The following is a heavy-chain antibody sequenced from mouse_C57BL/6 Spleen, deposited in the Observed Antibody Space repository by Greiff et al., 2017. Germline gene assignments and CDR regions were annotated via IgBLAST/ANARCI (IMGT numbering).Heavy chain of an antibody. Sequence: VQLQQSGPELVKPGASVKISCKASGYAFSSSWMNWVKQRPGKGLEWIGRIYPGDGDTNYNGKFKGKATLTADKSSSTAYMQLSSLTSEDSAVYFCATITTVVPYYAMDYWGQGTSGTVSS. V-gene: IGHV1-82*01. CDR3: ATITTVVPYYAMDY. CDR1: GYAFSSSW. D-gene: IGHD1-1*01. CDR2: IYPGDGDT. J-gene: IGHJ4*01.